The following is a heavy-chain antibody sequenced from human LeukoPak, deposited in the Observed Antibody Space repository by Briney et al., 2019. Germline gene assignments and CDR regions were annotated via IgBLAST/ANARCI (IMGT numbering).Heavy chain of an antibody. CDR3: ARNGGYSSGWML. V-gene: IGHV4-59*08. D-gene: IGHD6-19*01. J-gene: IGHJ4*02. Sequence: SETLSLTCTVSGASISSYYWSWIRQPPGKGLEWIAYISSSGSTKYNPSLKSRLTLSVDTSKNQFSLKLTSMTAADTAVYYCARNGGYSSGWMLWGQGTLVTVSS. CDR1: GASISSYY. CDR2: ISSSGST.